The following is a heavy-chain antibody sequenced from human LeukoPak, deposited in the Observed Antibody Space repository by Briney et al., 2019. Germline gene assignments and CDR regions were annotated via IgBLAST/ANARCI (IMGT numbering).Heavy chain of an antibody. J-gene: IGHJ3*02. D-gene: IGHD6-19*01. CDR2: MNPNSGNT. CDR3: ARGAVVVTDAFDI. CDR1: GYTFTSYD. V-gene: IGHV1-8*01. Sequence: ASVKVSCKASGYTFTSYDINWVRQATGQGLEWMGWMNPNSGNTGYAQKFQGRVTMTRNTSISTAYMELSSLRSEDTAAYYCARGAVVVTDAFDIWGQGTMVTVSS.